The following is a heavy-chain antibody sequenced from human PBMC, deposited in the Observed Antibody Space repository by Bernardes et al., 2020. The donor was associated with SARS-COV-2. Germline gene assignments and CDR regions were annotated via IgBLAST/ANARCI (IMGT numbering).Heavy chain of an antibody. J-gene: IGHJ4*02. CDR1: GFTFTSSA. Sequence: SVKVSCKASGFTFTSSAMQWVRQARGQRLEWIGWIVVGSGNTNYAQKFQERVTITRDMSTSTAYMELSSLRSEDTAVYYCAASVLMVYGTGPFDYWGQGTLVTVSS. CDR2: IVVGSGNT. V-gene: IGHV1-58*02. D-gene: IGHD2-8*01. CDR3: AASVLMVYGTGPFDY.